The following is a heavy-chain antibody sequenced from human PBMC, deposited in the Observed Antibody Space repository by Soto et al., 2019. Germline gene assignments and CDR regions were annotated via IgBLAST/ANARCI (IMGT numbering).Heavy chain of an antibody. CDR2: IYNTGST. CDR1: GGSLRSADYH. J-gene: IGHJ4*02. D-gene: IGHD2-15*01. Sequence: QVQLQESGPGLVKPSQTLSLTFNICGGSLRSADYHWSWIRPIPGNGLEWIGYIYNTGSTYYNPSFKYRVSISVDTPKSQVSLKLSSLTAADTAVYYCASGKIRYFAYWGRGTRVTVSS. CDR3: ASGKIRYFAY. V-gene: IGHV4-30-4*01.